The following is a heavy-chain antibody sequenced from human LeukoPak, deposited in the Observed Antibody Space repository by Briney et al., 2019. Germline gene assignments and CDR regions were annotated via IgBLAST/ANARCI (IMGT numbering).Heavy chain of an antibody. J-gene: IGHJ4*02. CDR1: GDNISRGNVA. Sequence: SQTLSLTCVISGDNISRGNVAWNWIRQSPSRGLEWLGRTYYRSKWYNDYAVSVESRITSNPDTSKNQFSLQLKSVTPEDTAVYYCARDHDYGDYGTYEDYWGQGTLVTVS. V-gene: IGHV6-1*01. D-gene: IGHD4-17*01. CDR2: TYYRSKWYN. CDR3: ARDHDYGDYGTYEDY.